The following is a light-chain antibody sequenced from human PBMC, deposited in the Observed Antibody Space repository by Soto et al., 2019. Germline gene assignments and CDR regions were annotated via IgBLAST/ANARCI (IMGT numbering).Light chain of an antibody. Sequence: DIQMTQSPSSLSASVGDRVIITCRASQGIGDDLGWYQQKPGKAPKRLIYAASSLQSGVPSRFSGSGSGTDFTLTISSLQPDDFASYYCQQRSNWPPEITFGGGTKVEIK. CDR1: QGIGDD. J-gene: IGKJ4*01. V-gene: IGKV1-17*01. CDR3: QQRSNWPPEIT. CDR2: AAS.